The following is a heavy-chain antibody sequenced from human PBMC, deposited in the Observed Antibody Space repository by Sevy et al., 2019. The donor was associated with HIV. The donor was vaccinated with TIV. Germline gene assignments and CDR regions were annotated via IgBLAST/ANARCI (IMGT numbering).Heavy chain of an antibody. CDR2: ISNSGGNT. V-gene: IGHV3-23*01. D-gene: IGHD2-8*02. CDR1: GFTFSTYA. J-gene: IGHJ2*01. CDR3: AKDGAPYCTGGICFPYWFFDL. Sequence: GGSLRLSCAASGFTFSTYAMGWVRQAPGKGLEWVSAISNSGGNTYYAGSVEGRFTISRDNSKNTLYLQMNSLRAEETAVYYCAKDGAPYCTGGICFPYWFFDLWGRGTLVTVSS.